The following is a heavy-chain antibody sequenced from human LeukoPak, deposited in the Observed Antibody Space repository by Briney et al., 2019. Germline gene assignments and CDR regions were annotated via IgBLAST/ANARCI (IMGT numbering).Heavy chain of an antibody. CDR1: GYTFTTNH. V-gene: IGHV1-46*01. D-gene: IGHD6-13*01. CDR3: AKLAASETGEGS. J-gene: IGHJ5*02. Sequence: ASVKVSCKASGYTFTTNHIHCVRQAPGQGLEWMGVINPSGDSTSYAQKFQGRVTMTRDTSTSTVYMELSSLRSEDTAIYYCAKLAASETGEGSWGQGTLVTVSS. CDR2: INPSGDST.